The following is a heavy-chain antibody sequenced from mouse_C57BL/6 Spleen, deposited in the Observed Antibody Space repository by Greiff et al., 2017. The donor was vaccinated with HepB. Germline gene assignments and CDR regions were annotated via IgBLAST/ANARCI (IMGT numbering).Heavy chain of an antibody. CDR2: IDPSDSYT. J-gene: IGHJ2*01. V-gene: IGHV1-69*01. Sequence: QVQLQQPGAELVMPGASVKLSCKASGYTFTSYWMHWVKQRPGQGLEWIGEIDPSDSYTNYNQKFKGKSTLTVDKSSSTAYMQLSSLTSEDSAVYYCARVDYGSSYFDYWGQGTTLTVSS. CDR1: GYTFTSYW. D-gene: IGHD1-1*01. CDR3: ARVDYGSSYFDY.